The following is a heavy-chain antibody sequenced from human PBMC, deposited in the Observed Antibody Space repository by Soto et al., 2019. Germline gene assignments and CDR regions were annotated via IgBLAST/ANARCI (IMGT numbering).Heavy chain of an antibody. CDR3: ARDRSSNYPDYYSYGMDV. Sequence: QVQLVQSGAEVKRPGASVKVSCRASGYTFPYYGITWVRQAPGQGLERMGWVSPYNDTTYGQRFQGRVTLTTDRSTSTAYMDLRSLKSDDTAVYYCARDRSSNYPDYYSYGMDVWGQGTTVTVSS. J-gene: IGHJ6*02. D-gene: IGHD4-4*01. CDR1: GYTFPYYG. CDR2: VSPYNDT. V-gene: IGHV1-18*04.